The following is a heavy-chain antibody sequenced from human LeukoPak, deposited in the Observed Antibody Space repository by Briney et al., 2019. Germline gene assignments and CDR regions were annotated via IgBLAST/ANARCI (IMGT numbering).Heavy chain of an antibody. CDR2: IYYSGST. CDR1: GGSISSYN. D-gene: IGHD6-13*01. V-gene: IGHV4-59*01. Sequence: SETLSLTCTVSGGSISSYNWSWIRQAPGKGLERSGYIYYSGSTNYNPSPKSRATTSVNTSKNQFSLKMSSVTAADTAVYYRARDWAGAAAGYFDYWAKGTLVTVSS. CDR3: ARDWAGAAAGYFDY. J-gene: IGHJ4*02.